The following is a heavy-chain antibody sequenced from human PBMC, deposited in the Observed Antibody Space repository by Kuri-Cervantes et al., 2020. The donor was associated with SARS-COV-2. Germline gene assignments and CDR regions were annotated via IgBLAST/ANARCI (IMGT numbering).Heavy chain of an antibody. D-gene: IGHD3-10*01. CDR3: AREGITMVRGVTFDY. Sequence: ASVKVSCKASGYTFTGYYMHWVRQAPGQGLEWMGWINPNSGGTNYAQKFQGRVTMTRDTSISTAYMELSRLRSVDTAVYYCAREGITMVRGVTFDYWGQGTLVTVSS. J-gene: IGHJ4*02. CDR1: GYTFTGYY. V-gene: IGHV1-2*02. CDR2: INPNSGGT.